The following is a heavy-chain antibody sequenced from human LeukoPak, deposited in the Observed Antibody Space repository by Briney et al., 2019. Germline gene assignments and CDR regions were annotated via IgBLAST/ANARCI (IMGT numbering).Heavy chain of an antibody. CDR2: IESDGSTK. J-gene: IGHJ4*02. CDR3: AREHRGAGATVDY. CDR1: GFTFSSHW. Sequence: PGGSLRLSCAASGFTFSSHWMHWVRQAPGEGLVWVSCIESDGSTKMYADSVRGRFTISRDNAKNTLYLQMNSLRAEDTAIYYCAREHRGAGATVDYWGQGTLVTVSS. D-gene: IGHD1-26*01. V-gene: IGHV3-74*03.